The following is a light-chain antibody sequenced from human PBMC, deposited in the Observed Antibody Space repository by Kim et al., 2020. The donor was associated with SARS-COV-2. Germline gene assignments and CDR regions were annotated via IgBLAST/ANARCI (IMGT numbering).Light chain of an antibody. CDR3: QQYGSSPK. CDR1: QSVSSSY. Sequence: LCPGERANHSCRARQSVSSSYLAWYQQKPGQATRLLSDGASSRATGSPDRFSGSGSGTDFTLTSSRLEPEDCAVYYCQQYGSSPKFGQGTKVDSK. J-gene: IGKJ1*01. V-gene: IGKV3-20*01. CDR2: GAS.